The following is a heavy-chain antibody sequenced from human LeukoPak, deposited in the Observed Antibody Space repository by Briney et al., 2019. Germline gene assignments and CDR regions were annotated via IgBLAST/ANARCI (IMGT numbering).Heavy chain of an antibody. CDR1: GYTFTSYG. D-gene: IGHD3-22*01. V-gene: IGHV1-18*01. CDR2: ISAYNGNT. Sequence: ASVKVSCKASGYTFTSYGISWVRQAPGQGLEWMGWISAYNGNTNYAQKLQGRVTMTTDTSTSTAYMELRSLRSDDTAVYCCATNDYDSSGYYYFDDYWGQGNLVTLSS. J-gene: IGHJ4*02. CDR3: ATNDYDSSGYYYFDDY.